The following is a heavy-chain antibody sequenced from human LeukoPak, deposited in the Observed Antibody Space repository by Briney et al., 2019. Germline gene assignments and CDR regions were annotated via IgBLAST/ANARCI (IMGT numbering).Heavy chain of an antibody. D-gene: IGHD3-22*01. J-gene: IGHJ4*02. CDR3: ASGSLGHYYDSSGYEY. Sequence: GRSLRLSCAASGFSLSSDGMNWVRQAPGKGLEWVGGIKFDGIQEFYADSVKGRFTVSKDTSKNTLHLQMDSLRAEDTAVYYCASGSLGHYYDSSGYEYWGQGTLVTVSS. CDR2: IKFDGIQE. CDR1: GFSLSSDG. V-gene: IGHV3-33*05.